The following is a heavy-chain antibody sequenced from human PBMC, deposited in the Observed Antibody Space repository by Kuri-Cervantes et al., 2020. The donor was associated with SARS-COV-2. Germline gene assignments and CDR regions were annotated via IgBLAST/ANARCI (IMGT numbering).Heavy chain of an antibody. CDR3: ARYPGYDSSGYHDY. Sequence: GGSLRLSCAASGFTFSSYAMHWVRQAPGKGLEWVAVISYDGSNKYYADSVKGRFTISRDNSKNTLYPQMNSLRAEDTALYHCARYPGYDSSGYHDYWGQGTLVTVSS. CDR1: GFTFSSYA. D-gene: IGHD3-22*01. CDR2: ISYDGSNK. J-gene: IGHJ4*02. V-gene: IGHV3-30*04.